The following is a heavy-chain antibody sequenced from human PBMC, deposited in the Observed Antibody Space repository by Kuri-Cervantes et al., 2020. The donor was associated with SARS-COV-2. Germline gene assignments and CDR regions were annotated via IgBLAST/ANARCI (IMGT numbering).Heavy chain of an antibody. J-gene: IGHJ6*03. CDR3: ARGMDIVVVPAAIEGGGWYYYMDV. V-gene: IGHV3-23*01. Sequence: GVLKISCAASGFTFSSYAMSWVRQAPGKGLEWVSAISGSGGSTYYADSVKGRFTISRDNSKNTLYLQMNSLRAEDTAVYYCARGMDIVVVPAAIEGGGWYYYMDVWGKGTTVTVSS. CDR2: ISGSGGST. D-gene: IGHD2-2*02. CDR1: GFTFSSYA.